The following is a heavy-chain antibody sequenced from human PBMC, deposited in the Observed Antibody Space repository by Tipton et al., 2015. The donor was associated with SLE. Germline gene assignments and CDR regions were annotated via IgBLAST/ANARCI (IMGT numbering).Heavy chain of an antibody. V-gene: IGHV3-33*06. CDR2: IWFDGSNK. D-gene: IGHD3-22*01. CDR3: VKENNDYDSSAPGLDY. CDR1: GFIFSNYG. J-gene: IGHJ4*02. Sequence: RSLRLSCAASGFIFSNYGMHWVRQAPGKGLEWVAVIWFDGSNKYYVDSVRGRFTISRDNSKNTMYLQMNSLRADDTAVYYCVKENNDYDSSAPGLDYWGQGTLVTVSS.